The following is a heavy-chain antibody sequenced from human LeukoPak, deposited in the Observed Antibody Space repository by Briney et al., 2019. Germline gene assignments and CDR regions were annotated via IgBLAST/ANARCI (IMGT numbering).Heavy chain of an antibody. D-gene: IGHD3-22*01. CDR3: ATDSYYYYDSSGYPNWFDP. V-gene: IGHV1-24*01. J-gene: IGHJ5*02. CDR1: GYTLTELS. CDR2: FDPEDGET. Sequence: GASVKVSCKVSGYTLTELSMHWVRQAPGKGLEWMGGFDPEDGETIYAQKFQGRVTMTEDTSTDTAYMELSSLRSEDTAVYYCATDSYYYYDSSGYPNWFDPWGQGTLVTVSS.